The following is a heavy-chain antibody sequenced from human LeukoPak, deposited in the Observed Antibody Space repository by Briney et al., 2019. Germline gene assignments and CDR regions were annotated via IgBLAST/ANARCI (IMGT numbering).Heavy chain of an antibody. CDR3: TTDQKQYWGGDCYSA. V-gene: IGHV3-15*01. D-gene: IGHD2-21*02. CDR1: GFTFSTAW. Sequence: GGSLRLSCAASGFTFSTAWMNWVRQAPGKGLEWVGRIKAKTDDWTTDYAAPVKGRFTISRDDSETTLYLQMNSLKTEDSAVYYCTTDQKQYWGGDCYSAWGQGTLVTVSS. J-gene: IGHJ4*02. CDR2: IKAKTDDWTT.